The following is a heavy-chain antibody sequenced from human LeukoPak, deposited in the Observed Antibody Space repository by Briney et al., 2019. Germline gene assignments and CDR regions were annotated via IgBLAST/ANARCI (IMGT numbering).Heavy chain of an antibody. CDR3: TTWIPAYDFWSGLSLDY. J-gene: IGHJ4*02. CDR2: IKSKTDGGTT. V-gene: IGHV3-15*01. D-gene: IGHD3-3*01. Sequence: WVRQAPGKGLEWVGRIKSKTDGGTTDYAAPVKGRFTISRDDSKNTLYLQMNSLKTEDTAVYYCTTWIPAYDFWSGLSLDYWGQGTLVTVSS.